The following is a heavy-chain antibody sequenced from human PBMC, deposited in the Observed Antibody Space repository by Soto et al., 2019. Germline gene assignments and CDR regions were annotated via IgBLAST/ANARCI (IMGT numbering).Heavy chain of an antibody. V-gene: IGHV5-51*01. CDR2: VYPGDSDT. CDR1: GYSFSNYW. D-gene: IGHD3-10*01. J-gene: IGHJ4*02. Sequence: GESLKISCKGSGYSFSNYWIAWVRQMPGKGLEWMGIVYPGDSDTRYSPSFQGQVTISVDKSISTAYLQWSSLKASDTAIYYCARHLYGYLDYWGQGILVTVSS. CDR3: ARHLYGYLDY.